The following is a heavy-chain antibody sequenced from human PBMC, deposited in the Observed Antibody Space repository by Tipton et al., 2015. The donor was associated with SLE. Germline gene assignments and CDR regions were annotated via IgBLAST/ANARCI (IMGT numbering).Heavy chain of an antibody. Sequence: QLVQSGAEVKKPGASVKVSCKASGYTFTKYGISWVRQAPGQGLEWMGWISTYNGQTSYAQKFQDRVTMTTDTTASTAYMDLTSLRSDDTAVYYCARDSRVCSSSTCYMDVWGQGTSVTVSS. D-gene: IGHD2-2*01. J-gene: IGHJ6*03. CDR3: ARDSRVCSSSTCYMDV. V-gene: IGHV1-18*01. CDR2: ISTYNGQT. CDR1: GYTFTKYG.